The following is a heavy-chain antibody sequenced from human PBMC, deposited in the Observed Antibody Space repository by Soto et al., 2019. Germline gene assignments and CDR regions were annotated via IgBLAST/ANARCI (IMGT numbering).Heavy chain of an antibody. CDR2: IYPDDSNT. CDR3: ARQDGYYRSYYYGMDV. V-gene: IGHV5-51*01. CDR1: GYGFTSYC. D-gene: IGHD1-1*01. Sequence: PXESLTLSCKASGYGFTSYCISWVRQLPEKGLEWMWVIYPDDSNTMYSPSFQGQVTISAAKSITTAYLDWSSLRASDTAMYYCARQDGYYRSYYYGMDVWGQGPSVTVS. J-gene: IGHJ6*02.